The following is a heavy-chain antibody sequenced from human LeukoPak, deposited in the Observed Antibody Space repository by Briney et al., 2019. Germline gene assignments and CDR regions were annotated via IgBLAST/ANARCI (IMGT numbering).Heavy chain of an antibody. CDR1: GFTFSSYS. D-gene: IGHD4-11*01. J-gene: IGHJ6*03. CDR3: ARVAQGATTENYFYYYMDV. V-gene: IGHV3-21*01. Sequence: GGSLRLSCAASGFTFSSYSMNWVRQAPGKGLESVSSITSRSSHIYIADSVKGRFTISRDNAKNSLFLQMSSLRVEDTAVYYCARVAQGATTENYFYYYMDVWGKGTTVTVSS. CDR2: ITSRSSHI.